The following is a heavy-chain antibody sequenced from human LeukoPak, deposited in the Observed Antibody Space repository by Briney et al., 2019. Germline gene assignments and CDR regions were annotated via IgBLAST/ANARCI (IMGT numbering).Heavy chain of an antibody. J-gene: IGHJ6*03. CDR3: TTEQYCSGGRCYLKYYYYYYMDV. V-gene: IGHV3-15*01. D-gene: IGHD2-15*01. Sequence: PGGSLRLSCAAPGFTFSNAWMSWVRQAPGKGLEWVGRIKSKTDGGTTDYAAPVKGRFTISRDDSKNTLYLQMNSLKTEDTAVYYCTTEQYCSGGRCYLKYYYYYYMDVWGKGTTVTVSS. CDR2: IKSKTDGGTT. CDR1: GFTFSNAW.